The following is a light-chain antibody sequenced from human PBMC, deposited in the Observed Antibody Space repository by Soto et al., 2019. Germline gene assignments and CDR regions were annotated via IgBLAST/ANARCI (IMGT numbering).Light chain of an antibody. V-gene: IGLV2-14*03. CDR2: DVV. CDR1: SSDVGGFNS. CDR3: SSYTSTMTNV. Sequence: QSVLTQPASVSGSPGPSITISCAGTSSDVGGFNSVSWYQLRPGTAPKLILYDVVDRPSGVSYRFSGSKSGNTASLTISGLQAADEADYFCSSYTSTMTNVFGSGNKVTGL. J-gene: IGLJ1*01.